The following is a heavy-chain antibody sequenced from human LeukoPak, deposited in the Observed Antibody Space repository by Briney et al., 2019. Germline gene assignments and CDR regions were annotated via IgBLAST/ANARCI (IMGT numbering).Heavy chain of an antibody. J-gene: IGHJ4*02. V-gene: IGHV3-23*01. D-gene: IGHD3-16*01. CDR1: GFTFSSYA. CDR2: ISASGGTT. CDR3: ARGDVITFGGALDY. Sequence: GGSLRLSCAASGFTFSSYALSWVRQAPGKGLEWVSVISASGGTTYYADSVKGRFTISRDTSKDTVYLQMNSLRAEDTAVYYCARGDVITFGGALDYWGQGTLVTVSS.